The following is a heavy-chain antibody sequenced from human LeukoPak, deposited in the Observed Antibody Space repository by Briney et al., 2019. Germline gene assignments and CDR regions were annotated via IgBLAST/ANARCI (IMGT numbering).Heavy chain of an antibody. CDR2: ISGSGSRT. CDR3: AKGASSGPAGDYFDY. Sequence: PGGSLRLSCAASRFSFSSYAMTWVRQAPGKGLEWVSVISGSGSRTYYADSMKGRFTISRDNSKNTLYLQMNSLRAEDTAVYYCAKGASSGPAGDYFDYWGQGTLVTVSS. J-gene: IGHJ4*02. CDR1: RFSFSSYA. D-gene: IGHD3-22*01. V-gene: IGHV3-23*01.